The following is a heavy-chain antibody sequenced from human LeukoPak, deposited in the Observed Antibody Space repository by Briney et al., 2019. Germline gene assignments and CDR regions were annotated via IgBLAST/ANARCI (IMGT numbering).Heavy chain of an antibody. J-gene: IGHJ3*02. CDR1: GGSISSSSYY. Sequence: SETLSLTCTVSGGSISSSSYYWGWIRQPPGKGLEWIGSIYYSGSTYYNPSLKSRVTISVDTSKNQFSLKLSSVTAADTAVYYCARHEGITMVRSDAFDIWGQGAMVTVSS. V-gene: IGHV4-39*01. D-gene: IGHD3-10*01. CDR3: ARHEGITMVRSDAFDI. CDR2: IYYSGST.